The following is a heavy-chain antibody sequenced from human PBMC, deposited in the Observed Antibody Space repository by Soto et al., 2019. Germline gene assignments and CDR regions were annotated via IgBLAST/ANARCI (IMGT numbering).Heavy chain of an antibody. D-gene: IGHD1-26*01. CDR3: ARDFGEVGATAVYDI. Sequence: EVQLVESGGGLVQPGGSLRLSCSATGVNLSSYWMHWVRQAPGKGLVWVSRINSDGSSTSYADFVKGRLTISRDNAKNTLYLQMNSLTAEDTAIYYCARDFGEVGATAVYDIWGQGTMVIVSS. CDR2: INSDGSST. V-gene: IGHV3-74*01. J-gene: IGHJ3*02. CDR1: GVNLSSYW.